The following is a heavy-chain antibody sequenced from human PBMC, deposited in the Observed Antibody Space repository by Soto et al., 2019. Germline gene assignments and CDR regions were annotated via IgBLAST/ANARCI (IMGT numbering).Heavy chain of an antibody. V-gene: IGHV1-69*01. CDR3: ARSIGSSSFYFDF. CDR2: LIPVFAST. D-gene: IGHD6-6*01. CDR1: GGTFSDYA. Sequence: QVQLVQSGAEVKKPGSSVKVSCKASGGTFSDYAISWVRQAPGHGLEWMGGLIPVFASTPYAQSFQGRLTITANPSSTAAYMALRSLRSDDTAVYYCARSIGSSSFYFDFWGPGTQVTVSS. J-gene: IGHJ4*02.